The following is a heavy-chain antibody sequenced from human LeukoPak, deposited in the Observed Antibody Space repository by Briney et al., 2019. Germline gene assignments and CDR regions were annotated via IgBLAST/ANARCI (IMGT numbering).Heavy chain of an antibody. CDR1: GGSIRSSYYY. D-gene: IGHD6-13*01. CDR3: AREGIAAAGTVFDY. CDR2: IYDSGST. J-gene: IGHJ4*02. Sequence: SETLSLTCTVSGGSIRSSYYYWGWIRQPPGKGLEWIGSIYDSGSTYYNPSLKSRVTISVDTSKNQFSLKLNSVTAADTAVYYCAREGIAAAGTVFDYWGQGTLVTVSS. V-gene: IGHV4-39*01.